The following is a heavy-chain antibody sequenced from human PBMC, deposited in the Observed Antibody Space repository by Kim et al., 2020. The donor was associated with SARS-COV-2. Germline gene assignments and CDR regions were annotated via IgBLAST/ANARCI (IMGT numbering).Heavy chain of an antibody. Sequence: GGSLRLSCAASGFTFSSYAMHWVRQAPGKGLEWVAVISYDGSNKYYADSVKGRFTISRDNSKNTLYLQMNSLRAEDTAVYYCAREQNYDFWSGYVNYGMDVWGQGTTVTVSS. V-gene: IGHV3-30-3*01. CDR3: AREQNYDFWSGYVNYGMDV. CDR1: GFTFSSYA. CDR2: ISYDGSNK. D-gene: IGHD3-3*01. J-gene: IGHJ6*02.